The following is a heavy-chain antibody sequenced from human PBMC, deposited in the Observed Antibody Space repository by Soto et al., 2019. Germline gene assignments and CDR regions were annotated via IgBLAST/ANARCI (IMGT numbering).Heavy chain of an antibody. Sequence: VKVSCKASGYTFSKYGISWVRQAPGQGLEYMGWISGYIDHTHYAQNLQGRVTLTTDRSTSTAYMELNSLRAEDTAVYYCANVGLGSTSSSVRYYYYYGMDVWGQGTTVNVSS. J-gene: IGHJ6*02. CDR3: ANVGLGSTSSSVRYYYYYGMDV. V-gene: IGHV1-18*01. D-gene: IGHD2-2*01. CDR2: ISGYIDHT. CDR1: GYTFSKYG.